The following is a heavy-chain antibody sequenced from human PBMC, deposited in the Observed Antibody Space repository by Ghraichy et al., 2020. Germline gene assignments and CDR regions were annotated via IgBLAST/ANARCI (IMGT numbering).Heavy chain of an antibody. J-gene: IGHJ6*02. Sequence: GGSLRLSCAASGFTFSSYGMHWVRQAPGKGLEWVAVISYDGSNKYYADSVKGRFTISRDNSKNTLYLQMNSLRAEDTAVYYCANVRGYSYGYYDYGMDVWGQGTTVTVSS. CDR2: ISYDGSNK. V-gene: IGHV3-30*18. CDR3: ANVRGYSYGYYDYGMDV. D-gene: IGHD5-18*01. CDR1: GFTFSSYG.